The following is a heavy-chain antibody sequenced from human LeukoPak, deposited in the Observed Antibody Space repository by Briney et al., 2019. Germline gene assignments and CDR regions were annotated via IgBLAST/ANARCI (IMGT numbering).Heavy chain of an antibody. D-gene: IGHD3-10*01. J-gene: IGHJ4*02. CDR2: IKSDGSTT. CDR1: GFTFSSYW. CDR3: ARAGSGSSYDC. V-gene: IGHV3-74*01. Sequence: PGGSLRLSCAASGFTFSSYWMHWVRQAPGKGLVWVSRIKSDGSTTNYANSVRGRFTISRDNAKNTLYLEMNRLRADDTAVYYCARAGSGSSYDCWGQGTLVTVSS.